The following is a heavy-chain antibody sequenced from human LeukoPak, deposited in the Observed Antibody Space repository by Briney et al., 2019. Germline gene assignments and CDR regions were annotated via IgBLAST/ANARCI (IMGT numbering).Heavy chain of an antibody. D-gene: IGHD3-22*01. CDR1: GGSFSDYY. CDR2: ISSSGSTI. CDR3: ASTSLGYYDSSGYVP. Sequence: PSETLSLTCAVYGGSFSDYYMSWIRQAPGKGLEWVSYISSSGSTIYYADSVKGRFTISRDNAKNSLYLQMNSLRAEDTAVYYCASTSLGYYDSSGYVPWGQGTLVTVSS. J-gene: IGHJ5*02. V-gene: IGHV3-11*04.